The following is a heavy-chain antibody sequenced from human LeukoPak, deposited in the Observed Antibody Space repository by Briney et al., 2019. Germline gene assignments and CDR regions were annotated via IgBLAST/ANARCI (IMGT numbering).Heavy chain of an antibody. J-gene: IGHJ4*02. CDR3: AKLPRPHTQTQWLVF. Sequence: GGSLRLSCAASGFTFSDYGMHWVRQAPGKGLEWVAVISDDGISKNYADSVKGRFTISRDNSENTLYLQMNRLRTEDTAVYYCAKLPRPHTQTQWLVFCGPGTLVTVSS. CDR1: GFTFSDYG. V-gene: IGHV3-30*18. CDR2: ISDDGISK. D-gene: IGHD6-19*01.